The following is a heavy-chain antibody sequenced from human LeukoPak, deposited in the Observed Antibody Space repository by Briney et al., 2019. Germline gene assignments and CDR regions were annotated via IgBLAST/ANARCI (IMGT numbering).Heavy chain of an antibody. Sequence: GASVKVSCKASGGTFSSYAISWVRQAPGQGLEWMGRIIPILGIANYAQKFQGRVTITADKSTSTAYMELSSLRSEDTAVYYCATTGIVGATDAFDIWGQGTMVTVSS. V-gene: IGHV1-69*04. CDR3: ATTGIVGATDAFDI. CDR2: IIPILGIA. D-gene: IGHD1-26*01. J-gene: IGHJ3*02. CDR1: GGTFSSYA.